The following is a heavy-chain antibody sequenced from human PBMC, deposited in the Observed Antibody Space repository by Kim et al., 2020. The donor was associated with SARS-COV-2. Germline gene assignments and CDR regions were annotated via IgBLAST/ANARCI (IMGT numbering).Heavy chain of an antibody. J-gene: IGHJ4*02. Sequence: DPVTGRCTISRDNSKNTLYLQINSLRAEDTAVYYCARDGGVGATTGLDYWGQGTLVTVSS. CDR3: ARDGGVGATTGLDY. D-gene: IGHD1-26*01. V-gene: IGHV3-30*07.